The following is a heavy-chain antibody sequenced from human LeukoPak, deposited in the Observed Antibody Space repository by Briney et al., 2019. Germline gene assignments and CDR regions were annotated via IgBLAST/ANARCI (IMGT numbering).Heavy chain of an antibody. CDR3: AKAQWLVPSGYFDY. D-gene: IGHD6-19*01. J-gene: IGHJ4*02. Sequence: PGGSLRLSCAASGFTFSSYAMSWVRQAPGKGLEWVSAISGSGGSTYYADSVKGRFTISRDNSKNTLYLQMDSLRAEDTAVYYCAKAQWLVPSGYFDYWGQGTLVTVSS. V-gene: IGHV3-23*01. CDR2: ISGSGGST. CDR1: GFTFSSYA.